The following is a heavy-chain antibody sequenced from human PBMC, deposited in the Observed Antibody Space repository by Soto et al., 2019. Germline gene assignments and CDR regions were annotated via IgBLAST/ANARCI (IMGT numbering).Heavy chain of an antibody. CDR1: GFTFSSYA. CDR3: AKDFGSGYDFRGRYYGMDV. Sequence: QVHLVESGGGVVQPGRSLRLSCAASGFTFSSYAMHWVRQAPGKGLEWVAVIRYDGSNKYYADSVKGRFTISRDDSKNTLYVQMNSLRAEDTAMYYCAKDFGSGYDFRGRYYGMDVWGQGTTVIVSS. CDR2: IRYDGSNK. J-gene: IGHJ6*02. D-gene: IGHD5-12*01. V-gene: IGHV3-33*06.